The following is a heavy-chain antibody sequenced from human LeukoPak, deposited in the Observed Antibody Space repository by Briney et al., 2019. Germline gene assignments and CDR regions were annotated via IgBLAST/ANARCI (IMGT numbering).Heavy chain of an antibody. Sequence: PSETLSLTCTVSGGSISSSSYYWGWIRQPPGKGLEWIGSIYYSGSTYYNPSLKSRVTISVDTSKNQFSLKLSSVTAADTAVYYCARLRGHRGGDYWGQGTLVTVSS. CDR1: GGSISSSSYY. D-gene: IGHD3-10*01. CDR2: IYYSGST. J-gene: IGHJ4*02. V-gene: IGHV4-39*07. CDR3: ARLRGHRGGDY.